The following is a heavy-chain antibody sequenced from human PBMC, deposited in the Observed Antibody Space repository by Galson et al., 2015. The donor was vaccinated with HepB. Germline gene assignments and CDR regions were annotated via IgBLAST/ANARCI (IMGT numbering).Heavy chain of an antibody. CDR3: ARVRLMAADY. CDR2: IWYDGSNK. Sequence: SLRLSCAASGFTFSSYGMHWVRQAPGKGLEWVADIWYDGSNKYYADSVKGRFTISRDNSKNTLYLQMNSLRAEDTAVYYCARVRLMAADYWGQGTLVTVSS. CDR1: GFTFSSYG. D-gene: IGHD2-8*01. V-gene: IGHV3-33*01. J-gene: IGHJ4*02.